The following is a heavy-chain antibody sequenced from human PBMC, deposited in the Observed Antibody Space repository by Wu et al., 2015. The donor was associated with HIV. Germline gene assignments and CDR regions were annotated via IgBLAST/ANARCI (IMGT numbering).Heavy chain of an antibody. CDR3: ARGHYYDTSSSPMY. CDR1: GYIFSDFG. V-gene: IGHV1-18*01. Sequence: QVQLVQSGGEVKKPGASVKVACKSSGYIFSDFGIHWVRQTSGEGLEWMGWISAQNGNTKYAQKFQGRVTMTTETSSSTAYMELRSLRSDDTAVYFCARGHYYDTSSSPMYWGPGTRVTVSS. CDR2: ISAQNGNT. J-gene: IGHJ4*02. D-gene: IGHD3-22*01.